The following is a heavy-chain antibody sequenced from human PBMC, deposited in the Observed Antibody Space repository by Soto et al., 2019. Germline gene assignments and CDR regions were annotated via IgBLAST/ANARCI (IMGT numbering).Heavy chain of an antibody. Sequence: SETLSLTCAVSGYSISSGYYWGWIRQPPGEGLEWIGGFYHVGSTYYNPSLKSRVTISVGTSKNQFSLKLSSVTAADTALYFCARGSGSYDDFAFWGQGTRVTVSS. D-gene: IGHD1-26*01. CDR1: GYSISSGYY. V-gene: IGHV4-38-2*01. J-gene: IGHJ4*02. CDR3: ARGSGSYDDFAF. CDR2: FYHVGST.